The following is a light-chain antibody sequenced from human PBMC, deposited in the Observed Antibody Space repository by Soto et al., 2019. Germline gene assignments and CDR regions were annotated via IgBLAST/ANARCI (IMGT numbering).Light chain of an antibody. CDR1: SSNIGNNY. V-gene: IGLV1-51*01. Sequence: QSVLTQPPSVSAAPGQKVTISCPGSSSNIGNNYVAWYQQLPGTAPKLLIYDSNKRPSGIPDRFSGSKSGTSATLVITGLQTGDEADYFCGAWDSSLSAGYYVFGTGTKVTVL. CDR2: DSN. CDR3: GAWDSSLSAGYYV. J-gene: IGLJ1*01.